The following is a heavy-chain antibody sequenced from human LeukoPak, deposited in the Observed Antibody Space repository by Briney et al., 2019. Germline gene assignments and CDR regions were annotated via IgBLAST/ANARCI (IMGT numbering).Heavy chain of an antibody. CDR3: ASPSSLAATYYYYYGMDV. CDR1: GYTFTSYD. Sequence: GASVKVSCKASGYTFTSYDINWVRQATGQGLEWMGWMNPNSGNTGYAQKFQGRVTMTRNTSISTAYMELSSLRSEDTAVYYCASPSSLAATYYYYYGMDVWGQGTTVTVSS. D-gene: IGHD2-15*01. V-gene: IGHV1-8*01. CDR2: MNPNSGNT. J-gene: IGHJ6*02.